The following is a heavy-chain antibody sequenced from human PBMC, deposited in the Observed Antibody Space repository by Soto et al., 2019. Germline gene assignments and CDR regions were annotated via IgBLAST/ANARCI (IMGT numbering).Heavy chain of an antibody. CDR2: IYYSGST. J-gene: IGHJ6*03. Sequence: GSLRLSCAASGFTFSDYYMSWIRQPPGKGLEWIGYIYYSGSTNYNPSLKSRVTISVDTSKNQFSLKLSSVTAADTAVYYCARHLQLVQGFYYYYMDVWGKGTTVTVSS. D-gene: IGHD6-13*01. CDR3: ARHLQLVQGFYYYYMDV. V-gene: IGHV4-59*08. CDR1: GFTFSDYY.